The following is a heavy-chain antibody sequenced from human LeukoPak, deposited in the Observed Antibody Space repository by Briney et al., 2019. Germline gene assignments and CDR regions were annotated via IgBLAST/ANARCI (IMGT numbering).Heavy chain of an antibody. CDR2: FYPGNSDT. Sequence: GESLQISCQGSGYSFNTYWIAWVHQMPGKGLEWMGIFYPGNSDTRYSPSFQGQVTISADKSISTAYLQWSSLKASDTAMYYCARQSCGGDCYSDYWGQGTLVTVSS. J-gene: IGHJ4*02. V-gene: IGHV5-51*07. CDR1: GYSFNTYW. D-gene: IGHD2-21*02. CDR3: ARQSCGGDCYSDY.